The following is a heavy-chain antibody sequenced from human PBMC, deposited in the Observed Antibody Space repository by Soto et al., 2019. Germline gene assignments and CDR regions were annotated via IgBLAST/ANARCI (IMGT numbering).Heavy chain of an antibody. J-gene: IGHJ5*02. CDR1: GFTFSSYA. CDR2: ISGSGGST. D-gene: IGHD3-3*01. CDR3: AKDRGDYEFWSGYSSWFDP. Sequence: EVQLLESGGGLVQPGGSLRLSCAASGFTFSSYAMSWVRQAPGKGLEWVSAISGSGGSTYYADSVKGRFTISRDNTKNTLYLQMNRLRAEDTAVYYCAKDRGDYEFWSGYSSWFDPWGQGTLVTVSS. V-gene: IGHV3-23*01.